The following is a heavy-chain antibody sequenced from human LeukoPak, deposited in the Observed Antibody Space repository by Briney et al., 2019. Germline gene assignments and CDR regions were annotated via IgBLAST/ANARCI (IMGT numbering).Heavy chain of an antibody. V-gene: IGHV4-59*12. Sequence: SETLSLTCSVSDDSITMYYWTWIRQPPGKGLEWIGYVDHTGSTNFNPSLNGRVSISRDTSKNLFSLRLRSVTAADTAMYYCARDPATECSNGVCYKASWFDPWGQGTLVTVSS. J-gene: IGHJ5*02. D-gene: IGHD2-8*01. CDR3: ARDPATECSNGVCYKASWFDP. CDR2: VDHTGST. CDR1: DDSITMYY.